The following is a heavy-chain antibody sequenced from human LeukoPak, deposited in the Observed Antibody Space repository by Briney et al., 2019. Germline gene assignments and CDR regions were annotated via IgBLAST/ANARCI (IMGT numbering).Heavy chain of an antibody. V-gene: IGHV3-7*01. D-gene: IGHD3-22*01. J-gene: IGHJ2*01. Sequence: QPGGSLRLSCAASGFTFIHYWMSWLRQAPGKGLELLANINQDGSEIYYVDSVKGRFTISRDNGKNSLYLQINSLRADDTAVYYCARDQGSMIVVRTPNWFFDLWGRGTLVTVSS. CDR1: GFTFIHYW. CDR3: ARDQGSMIVVRTPNWFFDL. CDR2: INQDGSEI.